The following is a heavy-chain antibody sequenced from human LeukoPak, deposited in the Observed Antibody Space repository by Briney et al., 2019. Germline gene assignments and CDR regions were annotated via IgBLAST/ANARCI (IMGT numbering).Heavy chain of an antibody. CDR1: GFTFSSYE. J-gene: IGHJ4*02. V-gene: IGHV3-48*03. Sequence: GGSRRLSCAASGFTFSSYEMNWVRQAPGKELVWVSYVSSSGTTTHYADSVKGRFTISRDNARNSLYLQMSSLRAEDTAVYYCASLRYSSSCFLYSWGQGTLGTVSS. D-gene: IGHD6-6*01. CDR3: ASLRYSSSCFLYS. CDR2: VSSSGTTT.